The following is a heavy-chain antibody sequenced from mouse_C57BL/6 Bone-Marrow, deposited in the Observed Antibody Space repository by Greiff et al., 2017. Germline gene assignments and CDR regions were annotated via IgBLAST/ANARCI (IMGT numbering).Heavy chain of an antibody. CDR2: INYDGSST. CDR1: GFTFSDYY. Sequence: VQLMESEGGLVQPGSSMKLSCTASGFTFSDYYMAWVRQVPEKGLEWVANINYDGSSTYYLDSLKSRFIISRDNAKNILYLQMSSLKSEDTATYYCARSTMINYFDYWGQGTTLTVSS. V-gene: IGHV5-16*01. J-gene: IGHJ2*01. D-gene: IGHD2-4*01. CDR3: ARSTMINYFDY.